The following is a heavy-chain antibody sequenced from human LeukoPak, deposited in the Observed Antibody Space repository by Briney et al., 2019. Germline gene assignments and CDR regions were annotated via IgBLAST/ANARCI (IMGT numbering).Heavy chain of an antibody. CDR1: GYTFTGYY. Sequence: ASVKVSCKASGYTFTGYYIHWVRQAPGQGLEWMGWMNPNSGNTGYAQKFQGRVTITRNTSISTAYMELSSLRSEDTAVYYCARGTPLGMATIPWFDPWSQGTLVTVSS. CDR2: MNPNSGNT. D-gene: IGHD5-24*01. J-gene: IGHJ5*02. CDR3: ARGTPLGMATIPWFDP. V-gene: IGHV1-8*03.